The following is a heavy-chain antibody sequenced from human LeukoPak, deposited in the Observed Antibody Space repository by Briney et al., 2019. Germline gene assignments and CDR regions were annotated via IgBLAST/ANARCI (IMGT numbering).Heavy chain of an antibody. Sequence: PGGSLRLSCAASGFTFSSYSMNWVRQAPGKGLEWVSSISSSSSSYIYYADSVKGRFTISRDNAKNSLYLQMNSLRAEDTAVYYCAREGAAAAGTFDYWGQGTLVTVSS. D-gene: IGHD6-13*01. V-gene: IGHV3-21*01. CDR1: GFTFSSYS. CDR2: ISSSSSSYI. CDR3: AREGAAAAGTFDY. J-gene: IGHJ4*02.